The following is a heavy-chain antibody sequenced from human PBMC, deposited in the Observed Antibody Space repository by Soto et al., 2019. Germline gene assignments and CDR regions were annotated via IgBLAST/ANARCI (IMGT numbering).Heavy chain of an antibody. CDR1: GFTVSSNY. Sequence: PGGSLRLSCAASGFTVSSNYMSWVRRAPGKGLVWVSRINTDGSSTSYADSVKGRFTVSRDNAKNMVYLQMNSLRAEDTAVYYCARILGASWGQGTLVTVSS. CDR2: INTDGSST. D-gene: IGHD2-15*01. CDR3: ARILGAS. V-gene: IGHV3-74*01. J-gene: IGHJ4*02.